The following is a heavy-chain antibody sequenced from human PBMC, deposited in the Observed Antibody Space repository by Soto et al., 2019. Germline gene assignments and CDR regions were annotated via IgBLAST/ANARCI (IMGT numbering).Heavy chain of an antibody. J-gene: IGHJ6*02. Sequence: GGSLRLSCAASRFTFSSYWMHWVRQAPGKGLVWVSRINSDGSSTSYADSVKGRFTISRDNAKNTLYLQMNSLRAEDTAVYYCARIGREYYYYGMDVWGQGTTVTVSS. CDR2: INSDGSST. V-gene: IGHV3-74*01. CDR3: ARIGREYYYYGMDV. CDR1: RFTFSSYW. D-gene: IGHD1-26*01.